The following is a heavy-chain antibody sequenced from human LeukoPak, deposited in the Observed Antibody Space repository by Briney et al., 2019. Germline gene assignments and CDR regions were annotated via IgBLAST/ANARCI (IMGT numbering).Heavy chain of an antibody. CDR3: ARIAAAFIHYYMDV. CDR1: GFTFSSYW. J-gene: IGHJ6*03. CDR2: IKQDGSEK. Sequence: GGSLRLSCAASGFTFSSYWMSWVRQAPGKGLEWVASIKQDGSEKYYVDSVKGRFTISRDNAKNSLYLQMNGLRAEDTAVYYCARIAAAFIHYYMDVWGKGTTVTVSS. V-gene: IGHV3-7*01. D-gene: IGHD6-13*01.